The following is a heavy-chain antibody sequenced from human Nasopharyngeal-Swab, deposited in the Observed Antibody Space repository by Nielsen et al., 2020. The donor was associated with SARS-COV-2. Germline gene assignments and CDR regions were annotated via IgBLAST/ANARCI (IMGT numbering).Heavy chain of an antibody. CDR1: GGTFSSYA. CDR2: IIPIFGTA. J-gene: IGHJ6*02. D-gene: IGHD3-3*01. CDR3: ARERDYDFWSGNLWGYYYYGVDV. V-gene: IGHV1-69*05. Sequence: SVKVSCKASGGTFSSYAISWVRQAPGQGLEWMGGIIPIFGTANYAQKFQGRVTMTRDTSTSTVYMELSSLRSEDTAVYYCARERDYDFWSGNLWGYYYYGVDVWGQGTTVTVSS.